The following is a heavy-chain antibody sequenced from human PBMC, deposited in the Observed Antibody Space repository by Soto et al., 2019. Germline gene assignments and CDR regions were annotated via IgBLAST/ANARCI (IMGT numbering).Heavy chain of an antibody. Sequence: EVQLVESGGGLVQPGGSLRLSCAASGFTFSDHYMDWVRQAPGKGLEWIGRTRNKANGYTTEYAASVKGRFTISRDDSKNSLFLQTNSLKTEDTGVYYCSIVDIVTCFHFDSWDQVTLVTVTS. CDR1: GFTFSDHY. V-gene: IGHV3-72*01. CDR2: TRNKANGYTT. J-gene: IGHJ4*02. D-gene: IGHD3-9*01. CDR3: SIVDIVTCFHFDS.